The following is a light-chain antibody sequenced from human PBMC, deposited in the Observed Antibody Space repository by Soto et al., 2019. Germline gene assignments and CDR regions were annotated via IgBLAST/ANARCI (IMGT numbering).Light chain of an antibody. CDR2: DVS. J-gene: IGLJ1*01. V-gene: IGLV2-14*01. CDR3: SSYTSSSTYV. CDR1: SSDVGGFNY. Sequence: QSVLNKPASVSGSAGQSLTISCTGTSSDVGGFNYVSWYQQHPGKVPKLMIYDVSNRPSGVSNRFSGSKSGNTASLTISGLQGEDEADYYCSSYTSSSTYVFGTGTKVTV.